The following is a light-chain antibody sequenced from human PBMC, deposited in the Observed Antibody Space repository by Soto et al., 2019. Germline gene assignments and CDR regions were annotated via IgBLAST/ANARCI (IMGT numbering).Light chain of an antibody. J-gene: IGKJ5*01. CDR1: QSVSGK. CDR3: QXYNNWPIT. Sequence: DILMTQSPATLSLSPGESATLSCRASQSVSGKLAWYQQKPGQIPILLIYGESTRATGIPDRISGSGSGTELTLTISGLQSEDFAVYYCQXYNNWPITFGQGTRLEI. CDR2: GES. V-gene: IGKV3-15*01.